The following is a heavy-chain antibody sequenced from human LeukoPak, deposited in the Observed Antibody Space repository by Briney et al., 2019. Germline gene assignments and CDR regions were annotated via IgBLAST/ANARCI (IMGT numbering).Heavy chain of an antibody. CDR2: INPSGGST. CDR3: ARVRSVSVVVAAKNAFDI. V-gene: IGHV1-46*01. J-gene: IGHJ3*02. CDR1: GYTFTSYY. D-gene: IGHD2-15*01. Sequence: ASVKVSCKASGYTFTSYYMHWVRQAPGQGLEWMGIINPSGGSTSYAQKFQGRVTMTRDTSTSTVYMELSSLRSEDTAVYYCARVRSVSVVVAAKNAFDIWGQGTMVTVSS.